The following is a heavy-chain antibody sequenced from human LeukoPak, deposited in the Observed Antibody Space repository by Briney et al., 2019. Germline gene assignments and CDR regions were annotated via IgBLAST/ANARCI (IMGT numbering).Heavy chain of an antibody. V-gene: IGHV1-69*05. CDR1: GGTLGSYA. Sequence: SVKVSCKASGGTLGSYAISWVRQAPGQGLEWMGGIIPIFGTANYAQKFQGRVTITTDESTSTAYMELSSLRSEDTAVYYCAREGSTTDAFDIWGQGTMVTVSS. J-gene: IGHJ3*02. D-gene: IGHD4-11*01. CDR3: AREGSTTDAFDI. CDR2: IIPIFGTA.